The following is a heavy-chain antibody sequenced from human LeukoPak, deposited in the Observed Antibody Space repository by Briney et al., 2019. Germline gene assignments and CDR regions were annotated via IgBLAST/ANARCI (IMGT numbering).Heavy chain of an antibody. CDR1: GGSFSGYY. Sequence: SETLSLTCAVYGGSFSGYYWSWIRQPPGKGLEWIGEINHSGSTNYNPSLKSRVTMSVDTSKNQFSLKLSSVTAADTAVYYCARHESGQYFFDYWGQGTLVTVSS. J-gene: IGHJ4*02. D-gene: IGHD3-3*01. CDR3: ARHESGQYFFDY. CDR2: INHSGST. V-gene: IGHV4-34*01.